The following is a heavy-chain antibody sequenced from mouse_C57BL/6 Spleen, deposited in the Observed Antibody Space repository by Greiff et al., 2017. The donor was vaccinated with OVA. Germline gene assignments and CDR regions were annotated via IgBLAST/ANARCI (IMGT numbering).Heavy chain of an antibody. J-gene: IGHJ4*01. V-gene: IGHV1-53*01. CDR3: ARSWVYAMDY. CDR2: INPSNGGT. Sequence: QVHVKQSGTELVKPGASVKLSCKASGYTFTSYWMHWVKQRPGQGLEWIGNINPSNGGTNYNEKFKSKATLTVDKSSSTAYMQLSSLTSEDSAVYYCARSWVYAMDYWGQGTSVTVSS. CDR1: GYTFTSYW. D-gene: IGHD4-1*01.